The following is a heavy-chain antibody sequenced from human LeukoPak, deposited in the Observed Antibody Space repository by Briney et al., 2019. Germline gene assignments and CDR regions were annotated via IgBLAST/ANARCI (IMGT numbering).Heavy chain of an antibody. CDR3: ARGKRCSGGSCYSVRIFDY. J-gene: IGHJ4*02. CDR1: GGSISSSSYY. CDR2: IYYSGST. V-gene: IGHV4-39*07. D-gene: IGHD2-15*01. Sequence: SETLSLTCTVSGGSISSSSYYWGWIRQPPGKGLEWIGSIYYSGSTYYNPSLKSRVTISVDTSKNQFSLKLSSVTAADTAVYYCARGKRCSGGSCYSVRIFDYWGQGTLVTVSS.